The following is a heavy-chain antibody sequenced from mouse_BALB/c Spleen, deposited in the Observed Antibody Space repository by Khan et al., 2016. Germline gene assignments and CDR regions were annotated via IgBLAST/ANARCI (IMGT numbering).Heavy chain of an antibody. CDR1: GYTFTEYL. CDR2: FYPGSGSI. Sequence: QVQLQQSGAELVKPGASVKLSCKASGYTFTEYLIHWVKQRSGQGLEWIGWFYPGSGSIKYNEKFKDKATLTADKSSSTVYMELSRLTSEDSAVYFCARHEGRTMITTVYFDYWGQGTTLTVSS. D-gene: IGHD2-4*01. CDR3: ARHEGRTMITTVYFDY. J-gene: IGHJ2*01. V-gene: IGHV1-62-2*01.